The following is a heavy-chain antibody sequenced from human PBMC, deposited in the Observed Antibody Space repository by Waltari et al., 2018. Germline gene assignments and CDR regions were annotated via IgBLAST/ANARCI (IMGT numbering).Heavy chain of an antibody. D-gene: IGHD6-13*01. CDR2: IYHSGST. CDR1: GYSISHGYY. J-gene: IGHJ5*02. V-gene: IGHV4-38-2*01. Sequence: QVQLQESGPGLVKPSETLSLHCAVSGYSISHGYYWGWIRQPPRKGLEWIGSIYHSGSTYYNPSLKSRVTISVDTSKNQFSLKLSSVTAADTAVYYCARGDSSSWYFRLYWFDPWGQGTLVTVSS. CDR3: ARGDSSSWYFRLYWFDP.